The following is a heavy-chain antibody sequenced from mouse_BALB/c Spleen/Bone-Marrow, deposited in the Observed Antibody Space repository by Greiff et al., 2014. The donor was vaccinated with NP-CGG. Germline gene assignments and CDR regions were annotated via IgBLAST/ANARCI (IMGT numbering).Heavy chain of an antibody. CDR2: ILPGSGNT. CDR3: ARWAFDAWFAY. Sequence: QVQLQQSGAELMKPGASVKVSCKATGYTFSSYWIEWVKQRPGHGLEWIGEILPGSGNTNYNEKFKGKATFTADTSSNTAYMQHSSLTSEDSAVYYCARWAFDAWFAYWGQGTLVTVSA. V-gene: IGHV1-9*01. CDR1: GYTFSSYW. J-gene: IGHJ3*01. D-gene: IGHD3-1*01.